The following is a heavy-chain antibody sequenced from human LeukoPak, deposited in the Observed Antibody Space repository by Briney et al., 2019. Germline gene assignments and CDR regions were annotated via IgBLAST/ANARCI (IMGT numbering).Heavy chain of an antibody. J-gene: IGHJ4*02. Sequence: ASVKVSCKASGYTFTSYGISWVRQAPGQGLEWMGIINPSGGSTSYAQKFQGRVTMTRDTSTSTVYMELSSLRSEDTAVYYCARDWVGATDYWGQGTLVTVSS. D-gene: IGHD1-26*01. CDR3: ARDWVGATDY. CDR2: INPSGGST. V-gene: IGHV1-46*01. CDR1: GYTFTSYG.